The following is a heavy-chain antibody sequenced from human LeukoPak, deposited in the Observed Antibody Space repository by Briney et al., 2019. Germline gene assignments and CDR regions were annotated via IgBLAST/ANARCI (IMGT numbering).Heavy chain of an antibody. Sequence: GGSLRLSCAASGFTFSSFGMHWVRQAPGKGLEWVAYIRYDGSNKKYADSLEGRFTISRDNSKNALYLQIDSLRPEDTAVYCCAKKGGAAFYNWFDPWGQGTLVTVSS. CDR3: AKKGGAAFYNWFDP. CDR1: GFTFSSFG. CDR2: IRYDGSNK. D-gene: IGHD1-26*01. V-gene: IGHV3-30*02. J-gene: IGHJ5*02.